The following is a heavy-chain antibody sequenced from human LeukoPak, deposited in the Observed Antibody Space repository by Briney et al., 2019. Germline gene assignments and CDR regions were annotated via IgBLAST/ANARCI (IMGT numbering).Heavy chain of an antibody. Sequence: GGSLRLSCAASGFTFSSYSMNWVRQAPGKGLEWVSSISSSSSYIYYADSVKGRFTISRDNAKNLLYLQMNSLRAEDTAVYYCASGVGAIVGYFDYWGQGTLVTVSS. J-gene: IGHJ4*02. V-gene: IGHV3-21*01. D-gene: IGHD1-26*01. CDR3: ASGVGAIVGYFDY. CDR1: GFTFSSYS. CDR2: ISSSSSYI.